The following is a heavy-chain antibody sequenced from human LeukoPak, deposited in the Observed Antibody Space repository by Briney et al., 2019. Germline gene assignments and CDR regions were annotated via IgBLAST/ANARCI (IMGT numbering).Heavy chain of an antibody. D-gene: IGHD3-22*01. J-gene: IGHJ4*02. CDR1: GFTFSSYA. V-gene: IGHV3-23*01. CDR3: AKGRYYDSSGYYYFDY. CDR2: ISGSGGST. Sequence: PGGSLRLSCAASGFTFSSYAMSWVRQAPGEGLEWVSAISGSGGSTYYADSVKGRFTISRDNSKNTLYLQMNSLRAEDTAVYYCAKGRYYDSSGYYYFDYWGQGTLVTVSS.